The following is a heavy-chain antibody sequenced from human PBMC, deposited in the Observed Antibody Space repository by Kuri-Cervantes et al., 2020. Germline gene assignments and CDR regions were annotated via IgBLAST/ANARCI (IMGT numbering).Heavy chain of an antibody. V-gene: IGHV1-46*01. CDR1: GGTFSSYT. J-gene: IGHJ4*02. CDR2: TNPSGGST. Sequence: ASVKVSCKASGGTFSSYTISWVRQAPGQGLEWMGITNPSGGSTSYAQKFQGRVTMTRDTSTSTVYMELSSLRSEDTAVYYCARLLGRGYWGQGTLVTVSS. D-gene: IGHD3-10*01. CDR3: ARLLGRGY.